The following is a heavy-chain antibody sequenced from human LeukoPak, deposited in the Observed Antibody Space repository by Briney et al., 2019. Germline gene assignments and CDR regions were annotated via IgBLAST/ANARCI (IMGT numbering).Heavy chain of an antibody. Sequence: AVSVSCKASGGTFSSYAISWVRQAPGQGLEWMGGIIPICGTPNYPQKLQGTVTITTDESTSTAYTELTNLSSEATAVYSCARDKSFYDILTGYFPYYYYYGMDVWGKGTTVTVSS. J-gene: IGHJ6*04. CDR2: IIPICGTP. D-gene: IGHD3-9*01. V-gene: IGHV1-69*05. CDR1: GGTFSSYA. CDR3: ARDKSFYDILTGYFPYYYYYGMDV.